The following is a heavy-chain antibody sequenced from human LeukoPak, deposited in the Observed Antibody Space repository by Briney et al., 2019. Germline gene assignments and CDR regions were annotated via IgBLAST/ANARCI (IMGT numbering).Heavy chain of an antibody. CDR1: GYSFTSYW. J-gene: IGHJ4*02. CDR2: IYPGDSDT. CDR3: ARVPSGYSSGWSYFDY. V-gene: IGHV5-51*01. Sequence: GESLKISCKGSGYSFTSYWIGWVRQTPGKGLEWMGIIYPGDSDTRYSPSFQGQVTISADKSISTAYLQWSSLKASDTAMYYCARVPSGYSSGWSYFDYWGQGTLVTVSS. D-gene: IGHD6-19*01.